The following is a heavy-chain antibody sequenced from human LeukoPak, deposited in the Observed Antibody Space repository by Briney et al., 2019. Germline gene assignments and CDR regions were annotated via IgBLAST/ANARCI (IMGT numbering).Heavy chain of an antibody. Sequence: SETLSLTCTVSGGSISSYYWSWIRQPPGKGLEWIGYIYYSGSTNYNPSLKSRVTISVDTSKNQFSLKLSSVTAADTAVYYCARAGYCDSTTCPDAFDIWGQETKVTVSS. V-gene: IGHV4-59*01. CDR1: GGSISSYY. J-gene: IGHJ3*02. CDR3: ARAGYCDSTTCPDAFDI. CDR2: IYYSGST. D-gene: IGHD2-2*01.